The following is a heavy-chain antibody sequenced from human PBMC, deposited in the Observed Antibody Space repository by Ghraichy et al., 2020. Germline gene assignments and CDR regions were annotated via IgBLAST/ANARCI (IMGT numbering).Heavy chain of an antibody. CDR1: GGSISNYY. V-gene: IGHV4-4*07. Sequence: SETLSLTCNVSGGSISNYYWSWIRQPAGKGLEWIGRIYTSESTNYNPSLKSRVTMSVDTSKNQISLKLSSVTAADTAVYYCAREKKYSSSPALDYWGQGTLVTISS. D-gene: IGHD6-6*01. J-gene: IGHJ4*02. CDR2: IYTSEST. CDR3: AREKKYSSSPALDY.